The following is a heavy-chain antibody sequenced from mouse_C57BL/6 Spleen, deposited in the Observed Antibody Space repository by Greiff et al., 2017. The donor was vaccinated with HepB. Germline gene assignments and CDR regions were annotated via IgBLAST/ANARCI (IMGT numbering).Heavy chain of an antibody. Sequence: DVMLVESGGGLVKPGGSLKLSCAASGFTFSSYAMSWVRQTPEKRLEWVATISDGGSYTYYPDNVKGRFTISRDNAKNNLYLQMSHLKSEDTAMYYCASKGTTVVEGFAYWGQGTLVTVSA. D-gene: IGHD1-1*01. V-gene: IGHV5-4*03. CDR2: ISDGGSYT. CDR1: GFTFSSYA. CDR3: ASKGTTVVEGFAY. J-gene: IGHJ3*01.